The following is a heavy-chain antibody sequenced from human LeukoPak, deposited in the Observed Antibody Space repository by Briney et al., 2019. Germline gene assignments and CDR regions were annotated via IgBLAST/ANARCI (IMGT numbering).Heavy chain of an antibody. CDR1: GFTFSSYS. V-gene: IGHV3-21*01. J-gene: IGHJ4*02. D-gene: IGHD2-15*01. Sequence: GGSLRLSYAASGFTFSSYSMNWDRQASGKGLEWVSSISSSSSYIYYADSVKGRFTISRDNAKNSLYLQMNSLRAEDTAVYYCARDGGGGGYCSGGSCLKPYWGQGTLVTVSS. CDR3: ARDGGGGGYCSGGSCLKPY. CDR2: ISSSSSYI.